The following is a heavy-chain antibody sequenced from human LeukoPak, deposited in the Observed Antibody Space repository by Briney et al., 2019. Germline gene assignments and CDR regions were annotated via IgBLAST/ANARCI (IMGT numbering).Heavy chain of an antibody. Sequence: TGGSLRLSCAASRFTFSNYMSWVRQAPGKGLEWVSVIYSGGSTYYADSVKGRFTISRDNSKNTLYLQMNSLRAEDTAVYYCARGRYDFWSGYPDAFDIWGQGTMVTVSS. V-gene: IGHV3-53*01. CDR2: IYSGGST. J-gene: IGHJ3*02. D-gene: IGHD3-3*01. CDR1: RFTFSNY. CDR3: ARGRYDFWSGYPDAFDI.